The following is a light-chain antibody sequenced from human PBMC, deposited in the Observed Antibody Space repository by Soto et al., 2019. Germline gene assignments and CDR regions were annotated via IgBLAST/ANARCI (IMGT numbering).Light chain of an antibody. CDR1: QDVSIS. CDR2: DVS. J-gene: IGKJ2*01. CDR3: LQRASWRS. V-gene: IGKV3D-11*01. Sequence: MLTQSPATLSLSPGDRAILSCRASQDVSISLGWYQQKPGQAPRLLIYDVSNRATGIPDRFSGSGSGTDFTLTISSLEPEDFAVYYCLQRASWRSFGQGTKLEIK.